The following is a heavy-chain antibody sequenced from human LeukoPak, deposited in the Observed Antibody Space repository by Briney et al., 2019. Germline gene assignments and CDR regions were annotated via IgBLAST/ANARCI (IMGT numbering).Heavy chain of an antibody. CDR1: GFDFSNYD. D-gene: IGHD5-24*01. Sequence: GGSLRLSCAASGFDFSNYDMTWVRQAPGKGLEYVSSISRGGNYIYSADSVRGRFSISRNNAENSLFLQMNSLRGEDTAVYYCARIGPGTDVYNSFDYWGQGTLVAVSS. CDR3: ARIGPGTDVYNSFDY. J-gene: IGHJ4*02. CDR2: ISRGGNYI. V-gene: IGHV3-21*01.